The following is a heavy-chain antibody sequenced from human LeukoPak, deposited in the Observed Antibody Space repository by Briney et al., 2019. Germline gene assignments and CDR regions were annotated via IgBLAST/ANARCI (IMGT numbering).Heavy chain of an antibody. Sequence: PSETLSLTCTVSGGSISSSSYYWGWIRQPPGKGLEWIGSIYYSGSTYYNPSLKNRVTISVDTSKNQFSLKLSSVTAADTAVYYCARGMYSSSAFDYWGQGTLVTVSS. CDR1: GGSISSSSYY. J-gene: IGHJ4*02. CDR3: ARGMYSSSAFDY. CDR2: IYYSGST. V-gene: IGHV4-39*07. D-gene: IGHD6-13*01.